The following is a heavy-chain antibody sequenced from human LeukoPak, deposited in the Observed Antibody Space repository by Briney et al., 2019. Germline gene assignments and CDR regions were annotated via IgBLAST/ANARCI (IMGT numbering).Heavy chain of an antibody. Sequence: GGSLRLSCAASGFTFDDYAMHWVRQAPGKGLEWVSGISWNSGSIGYADSVKGRFTTSRDNAKNSLYLQMNSLRAEDTALYYCAKDKVSGSGSYSSFVFDYWGQGTLVTVSS. V-gene: IGHV3-9*01. CDR2: ISWNSGSI. J-gene: IGHJ4*02. CDR3: AKDKVSGSGSYSSFVFDY. D-gene: IGHD3-10*01. CDR1: GFTFDDYA.